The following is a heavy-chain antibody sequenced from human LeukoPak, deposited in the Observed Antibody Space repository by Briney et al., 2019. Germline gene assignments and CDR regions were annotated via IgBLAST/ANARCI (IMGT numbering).Heavy chain of an antibody. Sequence: GSLRLSCGASGFTFSSYTMNWVRQAPGKGLEWIGNIYYGGSTYYNPSLKSRVSISVDTSNNQFSLKVSSATAADTAVYYCASADGYKIDYWGQGTLVTVSS. CDR3: ASADGYKIDY. V-gene: IGHV4-59*05. CDR1: GFTFSSYT. D-gene: IGHD5-24*01. J-gene: IGHJ4*02. CDR2: IYYGGST.